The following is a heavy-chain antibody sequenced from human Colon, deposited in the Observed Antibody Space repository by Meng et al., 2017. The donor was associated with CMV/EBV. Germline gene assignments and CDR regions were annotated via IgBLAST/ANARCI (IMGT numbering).Heavy chain of an antibody. J-gene: IGHJ4*02. V-gene: IGHV1-2*06. CDR3: TREGFDY. Sequence: QVQLVQSRVEVKKPGPSVNLSCKASGYTFTGYWMHWVRQAPGQGLEWMGRIKPSTGDTNYAQNFQGRVTVTRDTSISTVYMEVNSLTSDDTAVYYCTREGFDYWGQGALVTVSS. CDR1: GYTFTGYW. CDR2: IKPSTGDT.